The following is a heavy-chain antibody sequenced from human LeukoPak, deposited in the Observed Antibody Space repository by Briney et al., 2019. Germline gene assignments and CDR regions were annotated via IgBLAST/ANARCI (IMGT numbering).Heavy chain of an antibody. CDR1: GFTFSSYA. CDR3: ARARGIHYYFDY. CDR2: ISYDGSNK. V-gene: IGHV3-30-3*01. Sequence: GGSLRLSCAASGFTFSSYAMHWVRQAPGKGLEWVAVISYDGSNKYYADSVKGRFTISRDNSKNTLYLQMNSLRAEDTAVYYCARARGIHYYFDYWGQGTLVTVSS. D-gene: IGHD1-26*01. J-gene: IGHJ4*02.